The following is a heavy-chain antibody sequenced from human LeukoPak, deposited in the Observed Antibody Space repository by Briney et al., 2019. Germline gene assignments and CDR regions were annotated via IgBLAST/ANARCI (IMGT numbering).Heavy chain of an antibody. J-gene: IGHJ3*02. D-gene: IGHD3-22*01. CDR3: ARDSSGRDAFDI. V-gene: IGHV1-18*01. CDR2: ISAYNGNT. Sequence: ASVKVSCKASGYTFTSYGISWVREAPGQGLEWMGWISAYNGNTNYAQKLQGRVTMTTDTSTSTAYMELRSLRSDDTAVYYCARDSSGRDAFDIWGQGTMVTVSS. CDR1: GYTFTSYG.